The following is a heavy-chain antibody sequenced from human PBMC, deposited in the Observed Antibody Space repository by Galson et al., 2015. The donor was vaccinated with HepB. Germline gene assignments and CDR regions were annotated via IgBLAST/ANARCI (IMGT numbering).Heavy chain of an antibody. Sequence: PALVKSTQTLTLTCTFSGFSLSTSGMCVSWIRQPPGKALEWLALIDWDDDKYYSTSLKTRLTISKDTSKNQVVLTMTNMDPVDTATYYCARMDSTFSSGWYYIGYWGQGTLVTVSS. CDR3: ARMDSTFSSGWYYIGY. J-gene: IGHJ4*02. CDR2: IDWDDDK. V-gene: IGHV2-70*01. CDR1: GFSLSTSGMC. D-gene: IGHD6-19*01.